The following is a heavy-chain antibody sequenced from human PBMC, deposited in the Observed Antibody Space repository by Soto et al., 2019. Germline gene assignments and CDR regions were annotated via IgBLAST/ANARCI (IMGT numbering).Heavy chain of an antibody. CDR2: INPNSGGT. Sequence: ASVKVSCKASGYTFTGYYMHWVRQAPGRGLEWMGWINPNSGGTNYAQKFQGRVTMTRDTSISTAYMELSRLRSDDTAVYYCARVILWFGESYDAFDIWGRGTMVTVSS. V-gene: IGHV1-2*02. D-gene: IGHD3-10*01. CDR3: ARVILWFGESYDAFDI. J-gene: IGHJ3*02. CDR1: GYTFTGYY.